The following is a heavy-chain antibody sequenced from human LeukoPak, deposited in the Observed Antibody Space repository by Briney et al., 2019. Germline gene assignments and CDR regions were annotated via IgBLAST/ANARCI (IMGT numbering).Heavy chain of an antibody. Sequence: PSETLSLTCTVSGGSISSYNYYWSWIRQPVGKGLEWIGRIYTSGNTNYNPSLKSRVTMSVDTSKNQFSLKLSSVTAADTAVYYCARDHQGDSSGYYDAFDIWGQGTMVTVSS. J-gene: IGHJ3*02. D-gene: IGHD3-22*01. CDR2: IYTSGNT. CDR1: GGSISSYNYY. V-gene: IGHV4-61*02. CDR3: ARDHQGDSSGYYDAFDI.